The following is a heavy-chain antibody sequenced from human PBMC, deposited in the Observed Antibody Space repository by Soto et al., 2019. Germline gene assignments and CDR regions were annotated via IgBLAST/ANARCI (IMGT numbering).Heavy chain of an antibody. CDR2: ISISKGKT. D-gene: IGHD5-12*01. V-gene: IGHV1-18*01. CDR1: GYTFTNYD. J-gene: IGHJ6*02. Sequence: ASVKVSCKASGYTFTNYDVAWVRRAPGQGLQWMGWISISKGKTYYEQSFQGRVTMTTDTVTTTGYMEVRSLRSDDTAVYHCARKGYIGNFGLDVWGQGTTVTVSS. CDR3: ARKGYIGNFGLDV.